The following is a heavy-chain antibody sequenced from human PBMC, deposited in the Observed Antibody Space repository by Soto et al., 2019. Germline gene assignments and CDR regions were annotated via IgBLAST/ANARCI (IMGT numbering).Heavy chain of an antibody. J-gene: IGHJ4*02. CDR3: AKDLSYCSSTSCYSSPRYYFDY. D-gene: IGHD2-2*01. CDR2: ISYDGSNK. Sequence: GGSLRLSCAASGFTFSSYGMHWVRQAPGKGLEWVAVISYDGSNKYYADSVKGRFTISRDNSKNTLYLQMNSLRAEDTAVYYCAKDLSYCSSTSCYSSPRYYFDYWGQGTLVTVSS. V-gene: IGHV3-30*18. CDR1: GFTFSSYG.